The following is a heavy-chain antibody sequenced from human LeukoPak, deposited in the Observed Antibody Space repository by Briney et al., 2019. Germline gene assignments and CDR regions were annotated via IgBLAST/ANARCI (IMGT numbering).Heavy chain of an antibody. CDR1: GFTFGDYA. Sequence: PGGSLRLSCTASGFTFGDYAMGWIRQAPGKGLEWVGFIRSKAYGETADYAASVKGGFTISRDDSKAIAYLQMNSLKTEDTAVYHCTRDRGAYNLYDYWGQGTLVTVSS. CDR2: IRSKAYGETA. CDR3: TRDRGAYNLYDY. J-gene: IGHJ4*02. V-gene: IGHV3-49*03. D-gene: IGHD1-1*01.